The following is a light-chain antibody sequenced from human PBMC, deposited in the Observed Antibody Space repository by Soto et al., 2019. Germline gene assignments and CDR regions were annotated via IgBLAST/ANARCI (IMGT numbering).Light chain of an antibody. J-gene: IGKJ1*01. CDR1: QSISSY. CDR2: AAS. V-gene: IGKV1-39*01. Sequence: DIQMTQSPSSLSASVGDRVTITCRASQSISSYLNWYQQKPGKAPKLLIYAASSLQSGVPSRFSGSGSGTDFTLTISSLQPEDFATYYCQQSYSTRLTFGQGTKVEIK. CDR3: QQSYSTRLT.